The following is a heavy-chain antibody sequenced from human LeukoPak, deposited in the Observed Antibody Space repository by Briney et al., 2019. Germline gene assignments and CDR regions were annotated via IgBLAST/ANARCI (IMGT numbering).Heavy chain of an antibody. CDR3: AREDVVLVDAVRYYYYGMDV. V-gene: IGHV1-46*01. J-gene: IGHJ6*02. Sequence: GASVKVSCKASGYNFISYYMHWVRQDPGQGLEWMGIINPSGGSTSYAQKFQDRVTMTRDTSTSTVYMELSSLKSEDTAVYYCAREDVVLVDAVRYYYYGMDVWGQGTTVTVSS. CDR2: INPSGGST. D-gene: IGHD2-8*01. CDR1: GYNFISYY.